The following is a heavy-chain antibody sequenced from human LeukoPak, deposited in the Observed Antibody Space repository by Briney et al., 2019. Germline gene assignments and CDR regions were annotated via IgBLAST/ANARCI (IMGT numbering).Heavy chain of an antibody. Sequence: GGSLRLSCAPSGFTFSNYNMNWVRQAPGKGLEWVSFISDSSSHTFYSDSVMGRFTVSRDNVKNSLYLQMNGLRAEDTAIYYCARDGEGGAAAGYWGQGTLVTVSS. D-gene: IGHD6-13*01. CDR1: GFTFSNYN. CDR3: ARDGEGGAAAGY. V-gene: IGHV3-48*01. CDR2: ISDSSSHT. J-gene: IGHJ4*02.